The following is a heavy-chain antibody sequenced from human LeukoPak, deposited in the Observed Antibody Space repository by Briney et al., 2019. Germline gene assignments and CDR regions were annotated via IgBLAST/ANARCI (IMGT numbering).Heavy chain of an antibody. CDR3: AKDGWVTKIMYYMDV. Sequence: SGGSLRLSCAASGFTFSSYGMSWVRQAPGKGLEWVSAISGSGGSTAYADSAKGRFAISRDNSKNTLYLQMNSLRAEDTAVYYCAKDGWVTKIMYYMDVWGKGTTVTISS. D-gene: IGHD6-19*01. J-gene: IGHJ6*03. CDR2: ISGSGGST. V-gene: IGHV3-23*01. CDR1: GFTFSSYG.